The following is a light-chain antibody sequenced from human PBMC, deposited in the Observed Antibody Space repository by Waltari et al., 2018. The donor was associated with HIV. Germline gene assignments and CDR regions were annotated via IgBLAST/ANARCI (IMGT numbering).Light chain of an antibody. Sequence: QSALTQPRSVSGSPGQSVTISCTGTSSDVGGYKYVSWYQQHPDKAPKVMIYDFSKRPSGVPDRFSGSKSGNTASLTISGLQAEDEADYYCCAYAGTYTVLFGGGTMLTVL. J-gene: IGLJ2*01. V-gene: IGLV2-11*01. CDR3: CAYAGTYTVL. CDR2: DFS. CDR1: SSDVGGYKY.